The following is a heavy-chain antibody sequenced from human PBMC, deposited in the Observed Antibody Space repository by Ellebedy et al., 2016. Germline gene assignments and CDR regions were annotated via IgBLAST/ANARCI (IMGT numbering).Heavy chain of an antibody. CDR1: GYTFTGYY. Sequence: ASVKVSCXASGYTFTGYYMHWVRQAPGQGLEWMGWINPNSGGTNYAQKFQGWVTMTRDTSISTAYMELSRLRSDDTAVYYCARGRTSEDSHIVVVVAALDYWGQGTLVTVSS. J-gene: IGHJ4*02. V-gene: IGHV1-2*04. CDR2: INPNSGGT. CDR3: ARGRTSEDSHIVVVVAALDY. D-gene: IGHD2-15*01.